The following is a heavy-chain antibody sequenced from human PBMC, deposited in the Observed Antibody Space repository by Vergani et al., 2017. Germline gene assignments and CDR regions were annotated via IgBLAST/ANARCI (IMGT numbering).Heavy chain of an antibody. CDR1: GGTFSSYT. Sequence: QVQLVQSGAEVKKPGSSVKVSCKASGGTFSSYTISWVRQAPGQGLEWMGRIIPILGIANYAQKFQGRVTITADKSTSTAYMELSSLRSEDTAVYYCARAPTYYDFRGGQRGFEPWGQGTLVTVSS. CDR2: IIPILGIA. D-gene: IGHD3-3*01. V-gene: IGHV1-69*02. CDR3: ARAPTYYDFRGGQRGFEP. J-gene: IGHJ5*02.